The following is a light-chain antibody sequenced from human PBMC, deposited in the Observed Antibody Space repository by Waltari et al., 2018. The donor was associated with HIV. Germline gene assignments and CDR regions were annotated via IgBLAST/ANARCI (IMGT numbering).Light chain of an antibody. J-gene: IGLJ2*01. CDR3: SSYADRNGFYVV. Sequence: QSALTQPPSASGSPGQSVTISCTGTHSAIGGYNYVPWYQQHPGKAPNLVISEVTKRPSVVPDRFSGSKSGTTASLTVSGLQAEDEADYYCSSYADRNGFYVVFGGGTRLTVL. V-gene: IGLV2-8*01. CDR1: HSAIGGYNY. CDR2: EVT.